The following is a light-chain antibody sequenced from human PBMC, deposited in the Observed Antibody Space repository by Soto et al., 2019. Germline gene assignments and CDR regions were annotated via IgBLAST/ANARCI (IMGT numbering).Light chain of an antibody. CDR1: SFNIGSNY. CDR2: RND. CDR3: SAWDDSLSRYV. Sequence: QSVLTQAPSASGTPGQRVTISCSGSSFNIGSNYVYWYQQLPGTAPKLVIFRNDQRPSGIPDRISGSKSGTSASLAISGLRSEDEADYYSSAWDDSLSRYVFGTGTKVTV. V-gene: IGLV1-47*01. J-gene: IGLJ1*01.